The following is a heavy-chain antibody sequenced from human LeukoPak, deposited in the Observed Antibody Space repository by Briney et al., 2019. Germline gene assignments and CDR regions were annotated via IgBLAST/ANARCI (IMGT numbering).Heavy chain of an antibody. CDR3: AKWLYSGKYWTGKDYFDY. D-gene: IGHD1-26*01. V-gene: IGHV3-30*18. CDR1: GFTFNNYG. J-gene: IGHJ4*02. CDR2: ISHDGSNK. Sequence: WGSLRLSCAASGFTFNNYGMHWVRQAPGKGLEWVAVISHDGSNKYYADSVKGRFTISRDNSKNTLYLQMDSLRVEDTAVYYCAKWLYSGKYWTGKDYFDYWGQGTLVTVSS.